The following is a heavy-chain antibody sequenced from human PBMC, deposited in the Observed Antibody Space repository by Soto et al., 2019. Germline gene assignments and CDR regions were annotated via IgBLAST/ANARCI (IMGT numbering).Heavy chain of an antibody. CDR1: GYTFTSYG. CDR3: ARDTYGRYFDWLGYYYGMDV. J-gene: IGHJ6*02. CDR2: IGAYNGNT. D-gene: IGHD3-9*01. Sequence: QVQLVQSGAEVKKPGASVKVSCKASGYTFTSYGISWVRQAPGQGLEWMGWIGAYNGNTNYAQKLQGRVTMTTDTSTSTAYMELRSLRSDDTAVYYCARDTYGRYFDWLGYYYGMDVWGQGTTVTVSS. V-gene: IGHV1-18*01.